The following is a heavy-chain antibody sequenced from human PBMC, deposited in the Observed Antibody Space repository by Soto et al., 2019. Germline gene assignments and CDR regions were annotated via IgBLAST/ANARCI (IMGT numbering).Heavy chain of an antibody. CDR2: INHSGST. D-gene: IGHD2-2*01. J-gene: IGHJ6*02. CDR1: GGSFSGYY. V-gene: IGHV4-34*01. CDR3: ARIVVVPGTRMDV. Sequence: QVQLQQWGAGLLKPSETLSLTCAVYGGSFSGYYWNWIRQPPGKGLEWIGEINHSGSTNYNPSLKSRVTISVDTSKKQFSLKLSSVTAADTAVYYCARIVVVPGTRMDVWGQGTTVTVSS.